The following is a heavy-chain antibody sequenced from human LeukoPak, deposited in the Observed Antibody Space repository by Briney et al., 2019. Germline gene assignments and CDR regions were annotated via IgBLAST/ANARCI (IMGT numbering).Heavy chain of an antibody. CDR3: ARSIGIAGRYYYMDV. CDR2: ISSSSSYI. Sequence: PSETLSLTCTVSGGSISNSNYYWGWIRQPPGKGLEWVSSISSSSSYIYYADSVKGRFTIFRDNAKNSLYLQMNSLRAEDTAVYYCARSIGIAGRYYYMDVWGKGTTVTVSS. CDR1: GGSISNSNYY. D-gene: IGHD1-20*01. J-gene: IGHJ6*03. V-gene: IGHV3-21*01.